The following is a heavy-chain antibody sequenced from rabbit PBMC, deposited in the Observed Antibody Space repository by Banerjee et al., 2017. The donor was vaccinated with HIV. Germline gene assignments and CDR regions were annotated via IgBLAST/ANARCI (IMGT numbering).Heavy chain of an antibody. V-gene: IGHV1S40*01. J-gene: IGHJ4*01. D-gene: IGHD8-1*01. CDR2: INTSSGNT. CDR3: ARDRYAGSSYNL. Sequence: QSLEESGGDLVKPGASLTLTCTASGFSFSSSYWICWVRQAPGKGLEWIACINTSSGNTVYATWAKGRFTISKTSSTTVTLQMTSLTAADTATYFCARDRYAGSSYNLWGPGTLVTVS. CDR1: GFSFSSSYW.